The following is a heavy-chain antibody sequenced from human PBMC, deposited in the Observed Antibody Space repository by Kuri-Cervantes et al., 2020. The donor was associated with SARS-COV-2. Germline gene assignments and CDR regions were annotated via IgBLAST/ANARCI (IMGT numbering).Heavy chain of an antibody. D-gene: IGHD6-19*01. CDR3: ARLRRHNDGWFATGYYMDV. Sequence: ESLKISCGVYGRSFSNFLWDWVRQPTGKGLEWIGEINYSGTTNYNPSLKSRVTISVDPSKNLFSLNLTSVTAADTAMYYCARLRRHNDGWFATGYYMDVWGKGTTVTVSS. CDR2: INYSGTT. V-gene: IGHV4-34*01. J-gene: IGHJ6*03. CDR1: GRSFSNFL.